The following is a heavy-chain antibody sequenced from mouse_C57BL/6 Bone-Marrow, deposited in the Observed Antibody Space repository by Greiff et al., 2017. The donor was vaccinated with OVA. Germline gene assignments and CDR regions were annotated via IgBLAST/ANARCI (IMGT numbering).Heavy chain of an antibody. V-gene: IGHV1-85*01. J-gene: IGHJ2*01. CDR1: GYTFTSYD. CDR3: AREAFYSNYDYFDY. Sequence: VKLVESGPELVKPGASVKLSCKASGYTFTSYDINWVKQRPGQGLEWIGWIYPRDGSTKYNEKFKGKATLTVDTSSSTAYMELHSLTSEDSAVYFCAREAFYSNYDYFDYWGQGTTLTVSS. D-gene: IGHD2-5*01. CDR2: IYPRDGST.